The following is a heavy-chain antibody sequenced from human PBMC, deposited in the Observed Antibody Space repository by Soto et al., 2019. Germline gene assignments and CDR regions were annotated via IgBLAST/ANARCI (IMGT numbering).Heavy chain of an antibody. CDR3: ARDGGKVNFYDAFDV. CDR1: GFTFNNFS. CDR2: VAYDGSHK. Sequence: QVQLAQSGGGVVQPGTSLTLSCLASGFTFNNFSIHWVRQAPGRGLEWVALVAYDGSHKFYAESVKGRFSVSRDNFKNTVSLEMNRLTPDDTALYYWARDGGKVNFYDAFDVWSQGTVVSVSS. V-gene: IGHV3-30*04. J-gene: IGHJ3*01. D-gene: IGHD1-1*01.